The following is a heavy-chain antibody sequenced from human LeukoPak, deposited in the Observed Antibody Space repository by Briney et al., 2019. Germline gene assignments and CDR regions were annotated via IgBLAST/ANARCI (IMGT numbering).Heavy chain of an antibody. CDR2: ISWDSGNT. D-gene: IGHD6-13*01. J-gene: IGHJ1*01. Sequence: GGSLRLSCAASGVTFSSYGMHWGRRAPGKGREWGSLISWDSGNTYYADSVKGRFTISRDNSKTSLSLQMNSLRAEDTALYYCAKGPGAAVGKRYIQHWGQGTLVTVSS. V-gene: IGHV3-43D*03. CDR3: AKGPGAAVGKRYIQH. CDR1: GVTFSSYG.